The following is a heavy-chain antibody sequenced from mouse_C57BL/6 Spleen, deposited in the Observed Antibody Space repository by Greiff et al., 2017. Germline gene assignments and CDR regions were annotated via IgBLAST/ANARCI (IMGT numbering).Heavy chain of an antibody. D-gene: IGHD2-12*01. J-gene: IGHJ1*03. CDR2: ISYSGST. CDR1: GYSITSDY. Sequence: EVKVVESGPGLAKPSQTLSLTCSVTGYSITSDYWNWIRKFPGNKLEYMGYISYSGSTYHNPSLKSRISITRDTSKNQYYLQLNSVTTEDTATYYCARYEVTLGYFDVWGTGTTVTVSS. V-gene: IGHV3-8*01. CDR3: ARYEVTLGYFDV.